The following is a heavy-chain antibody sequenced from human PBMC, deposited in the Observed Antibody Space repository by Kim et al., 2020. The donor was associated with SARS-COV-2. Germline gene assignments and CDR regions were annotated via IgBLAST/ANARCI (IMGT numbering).Heavy chain of an antibody. D-gene: IGHD3-9*01. CDR1: GFTFSSCW. CDR3: VRDFTI. V-gene: IGHV3-74*01. J-gene: IGHJ4*02. Sequence: GGSLRLSCAASGFTFSSCWMHWVRQAPGKGLVWGAGSNGDGSSTRYADSVKGRFTISRDNAKNTLYLQMNSLRAEDTAVYYCVRDFTIWGQGTLVTVSS. CDR2: SNGDGSST.